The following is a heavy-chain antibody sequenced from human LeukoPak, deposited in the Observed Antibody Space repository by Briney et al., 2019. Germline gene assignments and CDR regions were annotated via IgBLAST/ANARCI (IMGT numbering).Heavy chain of an antibody. CDR3: AELGITMIGGV. D-gene: IGHD3-10*02. J-gene: IGHJ6*04. V-gene: IGHV3-48*03. CDR2: ISSSGITI. CDR1: GFTFSSYE. Sequence: PGGSLRLSCAASGFTFSSYEMNWVRQAPGKGPEWVSYISSSGITIYYADSVKGRFTISRDNAKNSLYLQMNSLRAEDTAVYYCAELGITMIGGVWGKGTTVTISS.